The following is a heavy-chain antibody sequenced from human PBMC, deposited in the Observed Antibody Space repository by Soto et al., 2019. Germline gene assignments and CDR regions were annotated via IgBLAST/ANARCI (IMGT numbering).Heavy chain of an antibody. J-gene: IGHJ4*02. CDR1: GGSFSGYY. CDR3: ARGPIKLAAAGLGNFDY. D-gene: IGHD6-13*01. Sequence: SETLSLTCAVYGGSFSGYYWSWIRQPPGKGLEWIGEINHSGSTNYNPSLKSRVTISVDTSKNQFSLKLSSVTAADTAVYYCARGPIKLAAAGLGNFDYWGQGTLVTVSS. CDR2: INHSGST. V-gene: IGHV4-34*01.